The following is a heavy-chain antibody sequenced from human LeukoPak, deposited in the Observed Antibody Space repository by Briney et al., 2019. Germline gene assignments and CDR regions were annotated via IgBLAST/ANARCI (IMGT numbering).Heavy chain of an antibody. Sequence: SEILSLTCTVSGDSISSDYLSWIRQPPGKGLEWIGYINYSGITKYNPSLKSRVTISVDTSKNQFSLKLSSVTAADTAVYYCARHRPGERRFDPWGQGTLVTVSS. D-gene: IGHD3-16*01. J-gene: IGHJ5*02. V-gene: IGHV4-59*08. CDR2: INYSGIT. CDR1: GDSISSDY. CDR3: ARHRPGERRFDP.